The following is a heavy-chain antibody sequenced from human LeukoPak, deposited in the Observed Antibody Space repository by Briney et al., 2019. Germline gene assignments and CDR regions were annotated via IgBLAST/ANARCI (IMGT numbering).Heavy chain of an antibody. J-gene: IGHJ4*02. V-gene: IGHV1-2*02. CDR2: INPNSGGT. Sequence: ASVKVSCKASGYTFTGYYMHWVRQAPGQGLEWMGWINPNSGGTNYAQKFQGRVTMTRDTSISTAYMELSRLRSDDTAVYYCATYYYDSSGYYQEVGFDYWGQGTLVTVSS. D-gene: IGHD3-22*01. CDR3: ATYYYDSSGYYQEVGFDY. CDR1: GYTFTGYY.